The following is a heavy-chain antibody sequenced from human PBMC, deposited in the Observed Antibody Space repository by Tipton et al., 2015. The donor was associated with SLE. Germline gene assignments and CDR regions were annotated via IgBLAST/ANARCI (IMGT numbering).Heavy chain of an antibody. D-gene: IGHD1-14*01. CDR1: GGSISSHY. CDR3: ARTPPPEAGNFDY. Sequence: TLSLTCAVSGGSISSHYWSWIRQPPGKGLEWIGEINDSGSTNYIPSLKSRVTISVDTSKNQFSLKLSSVTAADTAVYYCARTPPPEAGNFDYWGQGTLVTVSS. CDR2: INDSGST. J-gene: IGHJ4*02. V-gene: IGHV4-34*01.